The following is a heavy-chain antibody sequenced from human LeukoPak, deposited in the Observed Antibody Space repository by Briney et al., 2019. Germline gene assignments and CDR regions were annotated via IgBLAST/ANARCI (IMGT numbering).Heavy chain of an antibody. CDR2: ISGYNGHT. CDR1: SYTFTDYS. J-gene: IGHJ5*02. Sequence: ASVKVSCKASSYTFTDYSITWVRQAPGQGLEWMGWISGYNGHTNYAQKLQGRLIMTTDTSTSTAYMELSSLRSEDTAVYYCARENRQAGFDPWGQGTLVTVSS. CDR3: ARENRQAGFDP. V-gene: IGHV1-18*01.